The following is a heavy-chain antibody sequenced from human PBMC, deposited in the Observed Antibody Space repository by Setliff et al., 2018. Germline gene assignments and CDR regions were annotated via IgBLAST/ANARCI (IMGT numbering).Heavy chain of an antibody. D-gene: IGHD3-10*01. CDR2: ISGSSSST. CDR1: GFTFSNYA. Sequence: GGSLRLSCAASGFTFSNYAMGWVRQAPGEGLEWVSSISGSSSSTYCTDSVKGRFTISRDNSKNTLFLQMISLRVEDTAVYYCAKGDDTECYGSFDYWGQGALVTVSS. J-gene: IGHJ4*02. CDR3: AKGDDTECYGSFDY. V-gene: IGHV3-23*01.